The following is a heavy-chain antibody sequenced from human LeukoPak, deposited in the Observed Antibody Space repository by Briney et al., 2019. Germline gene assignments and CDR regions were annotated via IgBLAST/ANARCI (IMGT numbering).Heavy chain of an antibody. CDR2: ISGSGGST. D-gene: IGHD3-16*01. J-gene: IGHJ4*02. Sequence: GGSLRLSCAASGFTFSRYGMSWVRQAPGKGLEWVSTISGSGGSTYYADSVKGRFTISRDNSKNTLYLQMNSLRAEDTAVYYCAKEINDYVWGSLDYWGQGTLVTVSS. CDR3: AKEINDYVWGSLDY. V-gene: IGHV3-23*01. CDR1: GFTFSRYG.